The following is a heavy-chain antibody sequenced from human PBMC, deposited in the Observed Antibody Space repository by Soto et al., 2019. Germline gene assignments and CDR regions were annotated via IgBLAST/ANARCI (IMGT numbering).Heavy chain of an antibody. V-gene: IGHV4-59*01. CDR2: IYYSGST. CDR3: ARDNGGGYNNWFDP. CDR1: GGSISSYY. Sequence: SETLSLTCTVSGGSISSYYWSWIRQPPGKGLEWIGYIYYSGSTNYNPSLKSRVTISVDTSKNQFSLKLSSVTAADTAVYYCARDNGGGYNNWFDPWGQGTLVTVSS. J-gene: IGHJ5*02. D-gene: IGHD2-8*01.